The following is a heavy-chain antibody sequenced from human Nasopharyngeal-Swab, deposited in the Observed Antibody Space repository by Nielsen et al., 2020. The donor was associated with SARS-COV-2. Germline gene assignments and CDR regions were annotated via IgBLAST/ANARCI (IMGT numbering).Heavy chain of an antibody. Sequence: WIRQPPGKGLEWVAVISYDGSNKYYADSVKGRFTISRDNSKNTLYLQMNSLRAEDTAVYYCARVYSSYYDSSGKGAFDIWGQGTMVTVSS. CDR2: ISYDGSNK. D-gene: IGHD3-22*01. CDR3: ARVYSSYYDSSGKGAFDI. J-gene: IGHJ3*02. V-gene: IGHV3-30-3*01.